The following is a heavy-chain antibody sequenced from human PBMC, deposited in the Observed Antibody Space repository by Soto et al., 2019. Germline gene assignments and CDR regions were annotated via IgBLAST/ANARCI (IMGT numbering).Heavy chain of an antibody. CDR1: GFTFSSYS. D-gene: IGHD3-3*01. V-gene: IGHV3-21*01. CDR2: ISTSSSYI. J-gene: IGHJ5*02. CDR3: ARGDFWSGYYTENGGFDP. Sequence: EVQLVESGGGLVKPGGSLRLSCAASGFTFSSYSMNWVRQAPGKGLEWVSSISTSSSYIYYADSVKGRFTISRDNAKNSLYLQMNSLRAEDTAVYYCARGDFWSGYYTENGGFDPWGQGTLVTVSS.